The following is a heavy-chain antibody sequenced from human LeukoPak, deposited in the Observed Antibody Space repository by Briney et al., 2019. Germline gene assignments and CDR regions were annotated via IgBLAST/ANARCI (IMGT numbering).Heavy chain of an antibody. V-gene: IGHV3-23*01. CDR2: ISGGGGST. Sequence: PGGSLRLSCAASGFAFSSYAMSWVRQAPGKGLEWVSAISGGGGSTYYADSVKGRFTISRDNSKNTLYLQMNSLRAEDTAVYYCAKGVVPAAAGWFDPWGQGTLVTVSS. D-gene: IGHD2-2*01. CDR1: GFAFSSYA. J-gene: IGHJ5*02. CDR3: AKGVVPAAAGWFDP.